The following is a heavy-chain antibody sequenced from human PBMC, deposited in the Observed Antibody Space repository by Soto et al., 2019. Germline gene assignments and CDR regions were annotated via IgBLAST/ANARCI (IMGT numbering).Heavy chain of an antibody. J-gene: IGHJ5*02. D-gene: IGHD2-15*01. CDR2: IYYSGST. Sequence: PSETLSLTCTVSGGSISSYYWSWIRQPPGKGLEWIGYIYYSGSTNYNPSLKSRVTISVDTSKNQFSLKLSSVTAADTAVYYCARGKSWGIRRWFHADWFDPWGQANLVTVSS. CDR3: ARGKSWGIRRWFHADWFDP. CDR1: GGSISSYY. V-gene: IGHV4-59*01.